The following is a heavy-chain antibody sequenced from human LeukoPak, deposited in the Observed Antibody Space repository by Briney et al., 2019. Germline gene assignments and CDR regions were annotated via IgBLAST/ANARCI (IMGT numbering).Heavy chain of an antibody. Sequence: ASVKVSCKASGYTFTGYYMHWVRQAPGQGLEWMGWINPNRGGTNYAQKFQGRVTMTRDTSISTAYMELSRLRSDDTAVYYCARDIVVPAASYWGQGTLVTVSS. CDR1: GYTFTGYY. V-gene: IGHV1-2*02. CDR3: ARDIVVPAASY. CDR2: INPNRGGT. J-gene: IGHJ4*02. D-gene: IGHD2-2*01.